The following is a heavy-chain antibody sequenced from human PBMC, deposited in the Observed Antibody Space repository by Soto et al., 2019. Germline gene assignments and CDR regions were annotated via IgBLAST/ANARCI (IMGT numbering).Heavy chain of an antibody. Sequence: QVQLVQSGAEVKKPGSSVKVSCKASGGTFSSYAISWVRQAPGQGLEWMGGIIPIFGTANYAQKFQGRVTITADESTSTAYMELSSLRAADTAVYYCASAPSEGGGYVGIYYCMDVWGQGTTVTVSS. V-gene: IGHV1-69*01. J-gene: IGHJ6*02. D-gene: IGHD5-12*01. CDR1: GGTFSSYA. CDR2: IIPIFGTA. CDR3: ASAPSEGGGYVGIYYCMDV.